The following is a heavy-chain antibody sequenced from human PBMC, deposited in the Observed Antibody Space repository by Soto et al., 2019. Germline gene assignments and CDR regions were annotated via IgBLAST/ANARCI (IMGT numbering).Heavy chain of an antibody. Sequence: GGSLRLSCVASGFTFSRYGMHWVRQGPATGLEWVSFISYDGGNTDYVGSVKGRFTISRDNSKNTLYLQMRSLRAEDTAAYFCAREVRANLNDFGDYEWFDPRGQGTLVTV. J-gene: IGHJ5*02. V-gene: IGHV3-30*03. D-gene: IGHD4-17*01. CDR3: AREVRANLNDFGDYEWFDP. CDR1: GFTFSRYG. CDR2: ISYDGGNT.